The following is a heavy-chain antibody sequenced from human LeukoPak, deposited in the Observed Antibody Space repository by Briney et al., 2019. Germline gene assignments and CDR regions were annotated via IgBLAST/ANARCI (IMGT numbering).Heavy chain of an antibody. J-gene: IGHJ4*02. D-gene: IGHD3-22*01. CDR2: ISGGGGST. CDR3: AKAVMVALAELGY. CDR1: GFTFSSYA. Sequence: PGGSLRLSCAASGFTFSSYAMSWVRQAPGKGLEWVSAISGGGGSTYYADSVKGRFTISRDNSKNTLYLQMNSLRTEDTAVYYCAKAVMVALAELGYWGQGTLVTVSS. V-gene: IGHV3-23*01.